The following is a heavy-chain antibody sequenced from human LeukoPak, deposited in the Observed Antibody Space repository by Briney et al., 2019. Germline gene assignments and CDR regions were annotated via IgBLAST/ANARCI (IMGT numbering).Heavy chain of an antibody. CDR3: ARASEGIGYFDT. CDR1: GTSFSNDY. D-gene: IGHD3-16*01. V-gene: IGHV4-59*01. CDR2: IYHNGRT. J-gene: IGHJ4*02. Sequence: SETLSLTCSVSGTSFSNDYWSWVRQAPGMGLEWIGYIYHNGRTNYSPSLKSRITMSIDTSQKKFSPKVISVTAADTAVYYCARASEGIGYFDTWGRGSLVTVSS.